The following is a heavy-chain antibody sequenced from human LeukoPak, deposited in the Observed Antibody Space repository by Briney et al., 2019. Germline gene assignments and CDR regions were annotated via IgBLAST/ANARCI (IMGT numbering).Heavy chain of an antibody. J-gene: IGHJ4*02. CDR3: ARAGDYSGSGSAPDN. D-gene: IGHD3-10*01. V-gene: IGHV3-30*04. CDR1: GFTFSNYA. CDR2: ISSDGSSK. Sequence: PGRSLRLSCAASGFTFSNYAMHWVRQAPGKGLEWVAVISSDGSSKYYTESVKDRFTISRDNCKITLYLQMNSLRPEDTAVYYCARAGDYSGSGSAPDNWGQGTLVTVSS.